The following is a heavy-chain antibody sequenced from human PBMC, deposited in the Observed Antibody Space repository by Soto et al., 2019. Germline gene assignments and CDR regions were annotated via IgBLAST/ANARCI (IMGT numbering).Heavy chain of an antibody. CDR3: ARDGRISYQYYGMDV. CDR2: IDDTGST. V-gene: IGHV4-59*01. J-gene: IGHJ6*02. D-gene: IGHD2-15*01. CDR1: GGSISCYY. Sequence: QVQLQESGPGLVKPSETLSLTCTVSGGSISCYYWSWIRQPPGKGLEWIGYIDDTGSTNYNPSLKGRVTISVDTSKNQFSLKLSSVTAADTAVYYCARDGRISYQYYGMDVWGQGTTVTVSS.